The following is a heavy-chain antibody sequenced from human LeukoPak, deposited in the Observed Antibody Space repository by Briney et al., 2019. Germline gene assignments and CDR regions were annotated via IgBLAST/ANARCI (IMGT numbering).Heavy chain of an antibody. V-gene: IGHV4-59*02. J-gene: IGHJ3*02. CDR1: GFPVNSHY. CDR3: ARDCTGGSCYPPSGGFDN. CDR2: VYYGGTT. Sequence: LTLSCAASGFPVNSHYMSWLRQTPGQGLEWIGYVYYGGTTSYSPSFKSRVTMSIDRSKNEFSLTLFSVTAADTANYFGARDCTGGSCYPPSGGFDNWGQGTKVTVSS. D-gene: IGHD2-15*01.